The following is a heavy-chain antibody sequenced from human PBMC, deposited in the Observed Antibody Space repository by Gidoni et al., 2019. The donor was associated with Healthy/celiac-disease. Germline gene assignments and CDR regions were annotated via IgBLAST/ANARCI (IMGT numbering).Heavy chain of an antibody. D-gene: IGHD4-17*01. V-gene: IGHV3-23*01. CDR3: ARSRTVTKGYFDY. J-gene: IGHJ4*02. Sequence: EVQLLESGGGLVQPGGSLRLSCAASGFTFSSYAMSWVRQAPGKGLEWVSAISGSGGSTYYADSVKGRFTISRDNSKNTLYLQMNSLRAEDTAVYYCARSRTVTKGYFDYWGQGTLVTVSS. CDR2: ISGSGGST. CDR1: GFTFSSYA.